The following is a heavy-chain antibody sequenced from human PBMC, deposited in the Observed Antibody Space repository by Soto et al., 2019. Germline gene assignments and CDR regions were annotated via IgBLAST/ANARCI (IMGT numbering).Heavy chain of an antibody. J-gene: IGHJ6*02. CDR1: GYTFTSYY. D-gene: IGHD2-15*01. Sequence: ASVKVSCKASGYTFTSYYMHWVRQAPGQGLEWMGIINPSGGSTSYAQKYQGRVTMTRDTSTSTVYMEMSSLRTENTAEYYCASGYCRGGSGYSTIYGMDVWGQGTTVTVSS. CDR3: ASGYCRGGSGYSTIYGMDV. CDR2: INPSGGST. V-gene: IGHV1-46*01.